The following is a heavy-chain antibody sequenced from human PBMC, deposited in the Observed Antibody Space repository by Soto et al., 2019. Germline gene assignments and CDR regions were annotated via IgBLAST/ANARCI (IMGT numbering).Heavy chain of an antibody. V-gene: IGHV1-69*01. Sequence: QVQLVQSGAGVKKPGSSVKVSCKASGGTFSSYAISWVRQAPGEGLEWMGGFIPIFGTANYAQKFQGRGRITADESTSTAYMELSSLRSEDTAVYYCASPEGDAFDIWGQGTMVTVSS. CDR2: FIPIFGTA. CDR3: ASPEGDAFDI. J-gene: IGHJ3*02. CDR1: GGTFSSYA.